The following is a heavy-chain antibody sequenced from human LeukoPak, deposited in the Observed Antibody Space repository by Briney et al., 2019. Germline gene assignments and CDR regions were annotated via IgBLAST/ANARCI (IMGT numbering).Heavy chain of an antibody. CDR3: ARLVRGGYGMDV. CDR2: VYYSGST. J-gene: IGHJ6*02. CDR1: GGSISSSSDY. D-gene: IGHD6-6*01. Sequence: PSETLSLTCTVSGGSISSSSDYWGWIRQPPGKGLEWIGSVYYSGSTYYNPSLKSRVTISVDTSKNQFSLKLSSVTAADTAVYYCARLVRGGYGMDVWGQGTTVTVSS. V-gene: IGHV4-39*01.